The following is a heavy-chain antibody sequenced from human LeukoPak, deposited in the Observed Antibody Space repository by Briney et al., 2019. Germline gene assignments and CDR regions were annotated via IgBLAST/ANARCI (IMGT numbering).Heavy chain of an antibody. Sequence: LVASVKVSCKASGCTFTSYYMHWVRQAPGQGLEWMGIINPSGGSTSYAQKFQGRVTMTRDTSTSTVYMELSSLRSEDTAVYYCARSVAAARGWYNWFDPWGQGTLVTVSS. J-gene: IGHJ5*02. CDR3: ARSVAAARGWYNWFDP. D-gene: IGHD2-15*01. CDR2: INPSGGST. V-gene: IGHV1-46*01. CDR1: GCTFTSYY.